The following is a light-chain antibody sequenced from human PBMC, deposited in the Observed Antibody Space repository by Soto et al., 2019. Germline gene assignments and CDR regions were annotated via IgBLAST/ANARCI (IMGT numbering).Light chain of an antibody. CDR2: DAS. J-gene: IGKJ2*01. V-gene: IGKV1-5*01. CDR3: QQYNDYVNS. CDR1: QSISSW. Sequence: DIQMTQSPSTLSASVGDRVTISCRASQSISSWLAWYQQKPGMTPKLLIYDASRLESGVPSRFSGSGSGTEFTLTISSLQPDDLATYYCQQYNDYVNSFGQGTKLEMK.